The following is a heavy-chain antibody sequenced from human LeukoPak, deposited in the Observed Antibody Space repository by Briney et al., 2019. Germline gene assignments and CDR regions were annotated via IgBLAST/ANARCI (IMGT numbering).Heavy chain of an antibody. CDR1: GFTFSSYA. D-gene: IGHD1-26*01. CDR2: ISGSGGST. V-gene: IGHV3-23*01. Sequence: GGSLRLSCAASGFTFSSYAMSWVRQAPGKGLEWVSAISGSGGSTYYADSVKGRFTISRDNTKNTLYLQMNSLRAEDTAVYYCAKAAICMVGASRLDYWGQGTLVTVSS. J-gene: IGHJ4*02. CDR3: AKAAICMVGASRLDY.